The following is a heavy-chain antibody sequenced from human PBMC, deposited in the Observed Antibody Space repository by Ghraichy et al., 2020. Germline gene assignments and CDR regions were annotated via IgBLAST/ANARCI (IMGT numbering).Heavy chain of an antibody. Sequence: GESLNISCAASGFSFSSHWMSWVRQAPGKGLEWVANIKKDGSQKFYVDSVKGRFTISRDNAKNSLYLEMSSLRVEDTALYYCARDAQYDGSNDQWGQGTLVTVSS. CDR1: GFSFSSHW. D-gene: IGHD3-22*01. CDR3: ARDAQYDGSNDQ. V-gene: IGHV3-7*01. CDR2: IKKDGSQK. J-gene: IGHJ4*02.